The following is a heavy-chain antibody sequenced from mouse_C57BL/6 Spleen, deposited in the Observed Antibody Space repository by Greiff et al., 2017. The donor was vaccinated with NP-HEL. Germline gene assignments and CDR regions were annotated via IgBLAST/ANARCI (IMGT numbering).Heavy chain of an antibody. CDR2: IYPRDGST. V-gene: IGHV1-85*01. CDR3: ARVGYGYYGSSYNFDV. CDR1: GYTFTSYD. Sequence: QVQLQQSGPELVKPGASVKLSCKASGYTFTSYDINWVKQRPGQGLEWIGWIYPRDGSTKYNEKFKGKATLTVDTSSSTAYMELHSLTSEDSAVYFCARVGYGYYGSSYNFDVWGTGTTVTVSS. D-gene: IGHD1-1*01. J-gene: IGHJ1*03.